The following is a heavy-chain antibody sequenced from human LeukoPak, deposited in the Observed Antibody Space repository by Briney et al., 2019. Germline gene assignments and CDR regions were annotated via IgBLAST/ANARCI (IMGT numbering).Heavy chain of an antibody. Sequence: SETLTLTCSVSGASFSDYYWSWVRQPPGKGLEWIGYVYYTGSTSYNPSLKSRVTISVDTSKSQFSLNLISVTAAGTAIYYCARDRKGYYDSGGRRNWFDPWGQGTLVTVSS. D-gene: IGHD3-22*01. CDR3: ARDRKGYYDSGGRRNWFDP. J-gene: IGHJ5*02. CDR1: GASFSDYY. V-gene: IGHV4-59*01. CDR2: VYYTGST.